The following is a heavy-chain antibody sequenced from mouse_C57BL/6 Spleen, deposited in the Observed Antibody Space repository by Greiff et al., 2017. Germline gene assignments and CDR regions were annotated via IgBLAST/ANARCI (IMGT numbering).Heavy chain of an antibody. Sequence: QVQLQQSGAELVRPGTSVKVSCKASGYAFTNYLIEWVKQRPGQGLEWIGVINPGSGGTNYNEKFKGKATLTADKSSSTAYMQLSSLTSEDSAVYFCARSAVDCDEALDYWGQGTSVTVSS. J-gene: IGHJ4*01. CDR3: ARSAVDCDEALDY. CDR1: GYAFTNYL. CDR2: INPGSGGT. V-gene: IGHV1-54*01. D-gene: IGHD1-1*02.